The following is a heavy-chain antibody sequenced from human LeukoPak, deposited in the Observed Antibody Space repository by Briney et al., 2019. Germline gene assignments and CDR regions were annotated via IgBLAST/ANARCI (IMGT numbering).Heavy chain of an antibody. CDR1: GGSISSYY. D-gene: IGHD3-22*01. CDR2: IYYSGST. Sequence: SETLSLTCTVSGGSISSYYRSWIRQPPGKGLEWIGYIYYSGSTNYNPSLKSRVTISVDTSKNQFSLKLSSVTAADTAVYYCARGRSEYYYDSSGYYRDWGQGTLVTVSS. V-gene: IGHV4-59*01. CDR3: ARGRSEYYYDSSGYYRD. J-gene: IGHJ4*02.